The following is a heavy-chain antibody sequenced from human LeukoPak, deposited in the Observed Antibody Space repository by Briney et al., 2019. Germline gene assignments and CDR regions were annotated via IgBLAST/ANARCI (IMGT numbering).Heavy chain of an antibody. D-gene: IGHD3-3*01. CDR2: ISYDGSNK. CDR1: GFTFSSYG. V-gene: IGHV3-30*18. J-gene: IGHJ4*02. Sequence: GGSLRLSCAASGFTFSSYGMHWVRQAPGKGLEWVAVISYDGSNKYYADSVKGRFTISRDNSKNTLYLQMNSLRAEDTAVYYCAKSVLRFLEWPPDYWGQGTLVTVSS. CDR3: AKSVLRFLEWPPDY.